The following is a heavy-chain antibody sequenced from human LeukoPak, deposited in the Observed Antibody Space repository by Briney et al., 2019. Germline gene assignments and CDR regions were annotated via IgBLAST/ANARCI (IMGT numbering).Heavy chain of an antibody. J-gene: IGHJ3*01. CDR3: AAYYYDYSPKAV. D-gene: IGHD3-22*01. CDR2: ISSSGSAI. CDR1: GFSFSSYE. V-gene: IGHV3-48*03. Sequence: PGGSLRLSCAASGFSFSSYEMNWVRQAPGKGLEWVSYISSSGSAIDYVDSVKGRFTISRDNAKNSVHLQMNSLRAEDTAFYYCAAYYYDYSPKAVWGQGTLVTVSS.